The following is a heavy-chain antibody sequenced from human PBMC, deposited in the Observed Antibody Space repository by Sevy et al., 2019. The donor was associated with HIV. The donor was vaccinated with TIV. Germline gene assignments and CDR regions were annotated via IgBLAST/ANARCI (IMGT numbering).Heavy chain of an antibody. D-gene: IGHD3-3*01. CDR3: ARDSTLYDFWSGGFDAYYFDY. Sequence: GGSLRLSCAASGFTFSSYSMNWVRQAPGKGLEWVSYISSSSSTIYYADSVKGRFTISRDNAKNSLYLQMNSLRDEDTAVYYCARDSTLYDFWSGGFDAYYFDYWGQGTLVTVSS. V-gene: IGHV3-48*02. CDR2: ISSSSSTI. J-gene: IGHJ4*02. CDR1: GFTFSSYS.